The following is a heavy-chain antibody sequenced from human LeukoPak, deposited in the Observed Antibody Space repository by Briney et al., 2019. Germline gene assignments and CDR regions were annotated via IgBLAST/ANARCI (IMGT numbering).Heavy chain of an antibody. D-gene: IGHD2-2*01. CDR3: ARDLYCSSTSCYVVPISIKKHYYYYGMDV. CDR1: GGTFSSYA. CDR2: IIPIFGTA. J-gene: IGHJ6*04. V-gene: IGHV1-69*06. Sequence: SVKVSCKASGGTFSSYAISWVRQAPGQGLEWMGGIIPIFGTANYAQKFQGRVTITADKSTSTAYMELSSLRSEDTAVYYCARDLYCSSTSCYVVPISIKKHYYYYGMDVWGKGTTVTVSS.